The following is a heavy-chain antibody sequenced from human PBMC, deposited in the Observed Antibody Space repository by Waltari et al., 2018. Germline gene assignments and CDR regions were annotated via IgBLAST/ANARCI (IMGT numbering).Heavy chain of an antibody. J-gene: IGHJ4*02. CDR3: ARQMTTASTWQTD. V-gene: IGHV3-53*04. CDR1: GLPVSTNY. Sequence: EVQLVESGGGLVQPGGSLRLSCAVAGLPVSTNYMSWVRQAPGKGLEWVSSIYSGGSTYYADSVKGRFTSSRHSSKNTLYLQMNSLTVEDTAVYYCARQMTTASTWQTDWGQGTLITVSS. D-gene: IGHD4-17*01. CDR2: IYSGGST.